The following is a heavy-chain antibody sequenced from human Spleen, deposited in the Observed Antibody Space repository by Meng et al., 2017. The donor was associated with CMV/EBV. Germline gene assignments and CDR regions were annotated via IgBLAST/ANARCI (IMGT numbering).Heavy chain of an antibody. Sequence: GESLKISCAASGFIFNSYAMHWVRQAPGKGLEWVAYIQYDASGKIYADSVRGRFTISRDNAKNTLYLQMNSLRAEDTAVYYCARTGYCRDTNCYYFGASYGVDVWGQGTTVTVSS. V-gene: IGHV3-33*05. CDR2: IQYDASGK. J-gene: IGHJ6*02. D-gene: IGHD2-21*01. CDR3: ARTGYCRDTNCYYFGASYGVDV. CDR1: GFIFNSYA.